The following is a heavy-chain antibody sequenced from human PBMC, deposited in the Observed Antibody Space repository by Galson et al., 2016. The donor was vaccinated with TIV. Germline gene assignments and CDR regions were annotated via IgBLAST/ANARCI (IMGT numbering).Heavy chain of an antibody. CDR3: ARMVYGDYPPRFYYDS. Sequence: PALVKPTQTLTLTCTFSGLSLNTDGMCVNWIRQPPGKALEWLARIDWDDDIYYNTSLKTRLTISKDTSKNQVVFKMTNVDPTDTGTYYCARMVYGDYPPRFYYDSWGQGALVTVSS. V-gene: IGHV2-70*11. J-gene: IGHJ4*02. D-gene: IGHD2-21*02. CDR2: IDWDDDI. CDR1: GLSLNTDGMC.